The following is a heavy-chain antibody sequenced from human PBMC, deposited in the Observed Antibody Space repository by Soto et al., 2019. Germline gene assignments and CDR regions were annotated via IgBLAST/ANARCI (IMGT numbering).Heavy chain of an antibody. CDR3: VRGGSNYAS. D-gene: IGHD4-4*01. V-gene: IGHV3-7*01. CDR2: IKPDESEK. CDR1: EFPLSDSG. J-gene: IGHJ5*02. Sequence: EVQLVESGGGLVQPGGPLRFSGPASEFPLSDSGMTWVRQPPGKGLEWVARIKPDESEKKYADSVKGRFSISRDNAKNSMYLQMDSLRGEDTAVYYCVRGGSNYASWGQGTLVTVSS.